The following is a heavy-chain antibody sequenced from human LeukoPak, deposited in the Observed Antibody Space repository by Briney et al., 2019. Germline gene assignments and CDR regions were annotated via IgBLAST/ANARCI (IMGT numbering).Heavy chain of an antibody. V-gene: IGHV1-8*01. J-gene: IGHJ6*03. CDR1: GYTFTSYD. D-gene: IGHD6-13*01. CDR3: ARVDSSSWHYYYYYYYMDI. CDR2: MNPNSGNT. Sequence: ASVKVSCEASGYTFTSYDINWVRQATGQGLEWMGWMNPNSGNTGYAQKFQGRVTMTRNTSISTAYMELSSLRSEDTAVYYCARVDSSSWHYYYYYYYMDIWGKGTTVTVSS.